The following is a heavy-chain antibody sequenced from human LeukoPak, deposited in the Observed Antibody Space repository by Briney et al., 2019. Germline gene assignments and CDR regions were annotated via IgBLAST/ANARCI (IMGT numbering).Heavy chain of an antibody. CDR1: GFTFFSYG. J-gene: IGHJ4*02. CDR2: IRYDGSEQ. CDR3: AKDAHYLFGGKRDFYFDY. Sequence: PGGSLRLSCAPSGFTFFSYGMHWVRQAPGKGLEWVTFIRYDGSEQAYADSVKGRFTISRDNSKNTFYLHMTSLRREDTAVYYCAKDAHYLFGGKRDFYFDYWGQGALVTVSS. V-gene: IGHV3-30*02. D-gene: IGHD4-23*01.